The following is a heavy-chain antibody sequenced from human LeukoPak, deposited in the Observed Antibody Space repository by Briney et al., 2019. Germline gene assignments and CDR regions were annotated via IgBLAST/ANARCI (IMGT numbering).Heavy chain of an antibody. CDR3: AKNRDVVVTGNNWFDP. J-gene: IGHJ5*02. CDR2: ISGSGGST. D-gene: IGHD2-21*02. V-gene: IGHV3-23*01. CDR1: GFTCSSYA. Sequence: GGSLRFSCAASGFTCSSYAMSWLRQAPGKGLEWVSAISGSGGSTYYADSVKGRFTISRDNSKNTLDPQMNSLRAEDTAVYYCAKNRDVVVTGNNWFDPWGQGTLVTVSS.